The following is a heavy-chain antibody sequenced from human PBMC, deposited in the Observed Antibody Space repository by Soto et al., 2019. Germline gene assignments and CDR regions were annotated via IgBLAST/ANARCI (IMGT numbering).Heavy chain of an antibody. CDR1: GFTFSSYS. J-gene: IGHJ3*02. CDR3: AREPNYYGSGSSANDAFDI. V-gene: IGHV3-21*01. CDR2: ISSSSSYI. Sequence: GGSLRLSCAASGFTFSSYSMNWVRQAPGKGLEWVSSISSSSSYIYYADSVEGRFTISRDNAKNSLYLQMNSLRAEDTAVYYCAREPNYYGSGSSANDAFDIWGQGTRVTVSS. D-gene: IGHD3-10*01.